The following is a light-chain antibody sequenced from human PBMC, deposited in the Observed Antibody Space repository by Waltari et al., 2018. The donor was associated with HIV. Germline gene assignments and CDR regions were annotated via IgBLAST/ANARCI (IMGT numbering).Light chain of an antibody. J-gene: IGKJ3*01. CDR1: QSVLYSSRSKNY. CDR2: WAS. V-gene: IGKV4-1*01. Sequence: DIVMTQSRAPLVVSLGERATINCQSSQSVLYSSRSKNYLAWYQQKPGQSPKLLIYWASTRESGVPDRFSGGGSGTDFTLTISSLQAEDVAVYYCQQYYSLPFTFGPGTKVDIK. CDR3: QQYYSLPFT.